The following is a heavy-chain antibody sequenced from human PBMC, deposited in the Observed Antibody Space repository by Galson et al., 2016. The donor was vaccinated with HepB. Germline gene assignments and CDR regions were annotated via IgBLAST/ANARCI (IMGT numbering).Heavy chain of an antibody. CDR3: ARGGKLGSYYYFDY. Sequence: SETLSLTCAVFGGSFSGSYWTWIRQPPGKGLEWIGEINNSGKTNNNLSLTSRVTISVDTSTNVVSLNLTSVPAADTGVYYCARGGKLGSYYYFDYWGQGIFVTVSS. D-gene: IGHD1-26*01. J-gene: IGHJ4*02. CDR2: INNSGKT. CDR1: GGSFSGSY. V-gene: IGHV4-34*01.